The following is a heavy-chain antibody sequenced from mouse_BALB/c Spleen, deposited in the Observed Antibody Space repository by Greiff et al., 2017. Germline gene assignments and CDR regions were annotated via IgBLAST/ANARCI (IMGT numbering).Heavy chain of an antibody. Sequence: EVKVVESGGGLVQPGGSLKLSCAASGFTFSSYGMSWVRQTPDKRLELVATINSNGGSTYYPDSVKGRFTISRDNAKNTLYLQMSSLKSEDTAMYYCARDTSYYRYDALMDYWGQGTSVTVSS. CDR3: ARDTSYYRYDALMDY. CDR1: GFTFSSYG. V-gene: IGHV5-6-3*01. J-gene: IGHJ4*01. CDR2: INSNGGST. D-gene: IGHD2-14*01.